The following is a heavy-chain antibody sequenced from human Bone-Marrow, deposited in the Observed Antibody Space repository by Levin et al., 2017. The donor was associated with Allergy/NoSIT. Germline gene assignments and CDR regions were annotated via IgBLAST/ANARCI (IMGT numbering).Heavy chain of an antibody. D-gene: IGHD4-17*01. CDR1: GGSISSGAYY. Sequence: SQTLSLTCTVSGGSISSGAYYWSWIRQHPGQGLEWIGYIFYTGSTYYNPSLKSRITISVDTSKTRFSVKLTSVTAADTAVYYCARIGADYGDIDSWGQGTLVTVS. J-gene: IGHJ5*01. CDR2: IFYTGST. V-gene: IGHV4-31*03. CDR3: ARIGADYGDIDS.